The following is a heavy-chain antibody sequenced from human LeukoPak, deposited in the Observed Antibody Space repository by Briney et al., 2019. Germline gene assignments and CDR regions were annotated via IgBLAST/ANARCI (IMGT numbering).Heavy chain of an antibody. D-gene: IGHD5-18*01. V-gene: IGHV4-31*03. J-gene: IGHJ4*02. CDR3: ARVASAGGYSYGPPPHFDY. Sequence: SQTLSLTCPVSGGSISSGGYYWSWIRQHPGKGLEWIGYVYYSGSTYYNPSLKSRVTISVDTSKNQFSLKLSSVTAADTAVYYCARVASAGGYSYGPPPHFDYWGQGTLVTVSS. CDR1: GGSISSGGYY. CDR2: VYYSGST.